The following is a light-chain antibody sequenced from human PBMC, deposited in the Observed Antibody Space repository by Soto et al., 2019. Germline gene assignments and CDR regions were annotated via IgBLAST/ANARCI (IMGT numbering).Light chain of an antibody. V-gene: IGKV3-15*01. CDR1: QSVSSN. CDR2: DAS. CDR3: HQYNDWPPA. J-gene: IGKJ1*01. Sequence: EVVMTQSPATLSVSPGERATLSCRASQSVSSNVAWYQQKPGQAPRLLIYDASTRATGIPARFSSSGSGTEFTLTISSLQSEDCAVFYCHQYNDWPPAFGQGTKV.